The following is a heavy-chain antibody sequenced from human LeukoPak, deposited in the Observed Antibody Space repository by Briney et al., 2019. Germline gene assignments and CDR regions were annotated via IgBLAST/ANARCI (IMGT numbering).Heavy chain of an antibody. CDR2: IYYPEST. D-gene: IGHD3-22*01. J-gene: IGHJ4*02. V-gene: IGHV4-39*01. Sequence: SETLSLTCTVSGGSISSNTYYWNWIRQSPGKGLEWIGSIYYPESTYYHPSLKSRVAISVDPSKNQFSLRLTSVTAADTAVYYCARRHFYASSGQSPYCFDYWGQGTLVTVSP. CDR3: ARRHFYASSGQSPYCFDY. CDR1: GGSISSNTYY.